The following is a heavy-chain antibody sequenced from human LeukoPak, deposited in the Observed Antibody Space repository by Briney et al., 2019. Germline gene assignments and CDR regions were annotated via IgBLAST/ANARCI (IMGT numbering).Heavy chain of an antibody. J-gene: IGHJ3*02. CDR1: GYTFTSYG. CDR2: ITPIFGTA. V-gene: IGHV1-69*13. Sequence: SVTVSCTASGYTFTSYGISWVRQAPGQGLEWMGGITPIFGTANYAQKFQGRVTITADESTSTAYMELSSLRSEDTAVYYCVSGGSTHGDAFDIWGQGTMVTVSS. CDR3: VSGGSTHGDAFDI. D-gene: IGHD1-26*01.